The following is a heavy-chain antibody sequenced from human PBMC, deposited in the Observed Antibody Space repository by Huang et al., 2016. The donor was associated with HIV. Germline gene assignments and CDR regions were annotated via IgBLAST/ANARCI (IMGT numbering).Heavy chain of an antibody. CDR1: GFSLSTSGMC. CDR2: MDWDDDK. CDR3: ARITRSSYYYGSGSYDWFDP. D-gene: IGHD3-10*01. Sequence: QVTLRESGPALVKPTQTLTLTCTFSGFSLSTSGMCVSWIRQPPGKALEWLALMDWDDDKYYSTSLKTRLTICKDTSKNQLVLTTTNTDPVETATYYCARITRSSYYYGSGSYDWFDPWGQGTLVTVSS. J-gene: IGHJ5*02. V-gene: IGHV2-70*01.